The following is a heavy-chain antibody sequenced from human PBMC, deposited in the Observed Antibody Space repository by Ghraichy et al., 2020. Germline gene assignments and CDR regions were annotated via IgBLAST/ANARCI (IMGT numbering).Heavy chain of an antibody. V-gene: IGHV3-33*01. D-gene: IGHD6-13*01. CDR3: ARGDVAYDHYSNWYFDT. Sequence: GGSLRLSCAASGFPFNYYDMHWVRQRPDNRLEWVGVIWSHGTDISYGDPVKGRFVISRDNSRNTLFLQMNDLTFEDTAAYFCARGDVAYDHYSNWYFDTWGRGTLVTVSS. J-gene: IGHJ2*01. CDR1: GFPFNYYD. CDR2: IWSHGTDI.